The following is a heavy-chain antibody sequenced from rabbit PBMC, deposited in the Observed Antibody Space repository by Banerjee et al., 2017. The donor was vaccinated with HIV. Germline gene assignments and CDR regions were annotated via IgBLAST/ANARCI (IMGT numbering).Heavy chain of an antibody. V-gene: IGHV1S45*01. CDR3: VRGGSYDDYGDPPFNL. CDR2: INTGSGST. CDR1: GFSFSSSYW. D-gene: IGHD2-1*01. Sequence: EESGGGLVQPEGSLTLTCTTSGFSFSSSYWICWVRQASGKGLEWIGYINTGSGSTDYASWAKGRFTISRTSSTTVTLQMTSLTAADTATYFCVRGGSYDDYGDPPFNLWGQGTLVTVS. J-gene: IGHJ4*01.